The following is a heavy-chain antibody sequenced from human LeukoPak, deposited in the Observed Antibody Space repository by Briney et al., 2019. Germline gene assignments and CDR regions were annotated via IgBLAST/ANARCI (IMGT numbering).Heavy chain of an antibody. CDR3: ARVQLLYTVKDAFDI. J-gene: IGHJ3*02. CDR2: ISYDGSNK. D-gene: IGHD4-11*01. CDR1: GFTFSSYA. Sequence: GGSLRLSCAASGFTFSSYAMHWVRQAPGKGLEWVAVISYDGSNKYYADSVKGRFTISRDNSKNTLYLQMNSLRAEDTAVYYCARVQLLYTVKDAFDIWGQGTMATVSS. V-gene: IGHV3-30-3*01.